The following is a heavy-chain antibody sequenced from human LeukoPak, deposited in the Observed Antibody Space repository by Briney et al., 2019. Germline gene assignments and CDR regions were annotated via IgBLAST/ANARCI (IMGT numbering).Heavy chain of an antibody. V-gene: IGHV3-53*01. CDR1: GFTVSSSY. D-gene: IGHD3-10*01. CDR3: AREGSGRTAYSDGLDV. CDR2: IRSGGST. J-gene: IGHJ3*01. Sequence: GGSLRLSCAASGFTVSSSYMTWVRQAPGKGLEWVSVIRSGGSTVYADSVKGRFTISRDNSENTLYLQLNSLRAEDTAVYYCAREGSGRTAYSDGLDVWGQGTMVTVSS.